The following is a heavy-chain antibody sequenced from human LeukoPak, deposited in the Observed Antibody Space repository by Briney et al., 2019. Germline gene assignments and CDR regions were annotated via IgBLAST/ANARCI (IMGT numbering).Heavy chain of an antibody. CDR1: GGSITSGGYY. Sequence: SETLSLTCTVSGGSITSGGYYWTWIRQHPGKGLEGIGYIYYSGSTYYNPSLKSRVTISVDTSKNQFSLNLSSVTAADTAVYYCATYPGFRMVRGVIIGYFDYWGQGTLVTVSS. J-gene: IGHJ4*02. D-gene: IGHD3-10*01. V-gene: IGHV4-31*03. CDR3: ATYPGFRMVRGVIIGYFDY. CDR2: IYYSGST.